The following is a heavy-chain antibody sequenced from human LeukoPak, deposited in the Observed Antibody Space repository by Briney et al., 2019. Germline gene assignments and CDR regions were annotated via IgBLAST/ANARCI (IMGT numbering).Heavy chain of an antibody. V-gene: IGHV5-10-1*01. CDR3: ATSDIVATKPDY. D-gene: IGHD5-12*01. CDR1: GYSFTSYW. Sequence: GESLKISCKGSGYSFTSYWISWVRQMPGKGLEWMGRIDPSDSYTNYSPSFQGHVTISADKSISTAYLQWSSLKASDTAMYYCATSDIVATKPDYWGQGTLVTVSS. CDR2: IDPSDSYT. J-gene: IGHJ4*02.